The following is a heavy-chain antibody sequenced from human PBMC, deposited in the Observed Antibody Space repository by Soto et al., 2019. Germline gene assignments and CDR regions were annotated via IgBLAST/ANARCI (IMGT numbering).Heavy chain of an antibody. D-gene: IGHD3-10*01. Sequence: QVQLQESGPGLVKPSETLSLTCTVSGGSISSYYWSWILQPPGKGLEWSGYIYYSGSTNYNPSLQSRVCKSVDTSKTQSSLKLSSVSAEDPAVYYCATEGRITMVRGGKVRGLDVWGQGTTVTVSS. CDR3: ATEGRITMVRGGKVRGLDV. J-gene: IGHJ6*02. V-gene: IGHV4-59*01. CDR1: GGSISSYY. CDR2: IYYSGST.